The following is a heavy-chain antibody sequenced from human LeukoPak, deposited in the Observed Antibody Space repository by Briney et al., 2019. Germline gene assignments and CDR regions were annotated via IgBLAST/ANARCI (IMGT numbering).Heavy chain of an antibody. J-gene: IGHJ4*02. CDR1: GYTFNSYG. CDR2: ISTYTGNT. Sequence: ASVKVSCKTSGYTFNSYGISWVRQAPGQGLEWMGWISTYTGNTNYAQKLQGRVTMTTDTSTSTAYMELRGLRSDDTAVYYCARRSTLYSSGWFYFDYWGQGTLVTVSS. D-gene: IGHD6-19*01. CDR3: ARRSTLYSSGWFYFDY. V-gene: IGHV1-18*01.